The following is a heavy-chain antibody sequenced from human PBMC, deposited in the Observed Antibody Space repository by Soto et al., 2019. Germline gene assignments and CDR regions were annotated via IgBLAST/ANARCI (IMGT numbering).Heavy chain of an antibody. V-gene: IGHV4-31*03. Sequence: PSETLSLTCTVSGGSISSGGYYWSWIRQHPGKGLEWIGYIYYSGSTYYNPSLKSRVTISVDTSKNQFSLKLSSVTAADTAVYYCARDAYYDSRGLYYWGQGTLVTVSS. J-gene: IGHJ4*02. D-gene: IGHD3-22*01. CDR2: IYYSGST. CDR1: GGSISSGGYY. CDR3: ARDAYYDSRGLYY.